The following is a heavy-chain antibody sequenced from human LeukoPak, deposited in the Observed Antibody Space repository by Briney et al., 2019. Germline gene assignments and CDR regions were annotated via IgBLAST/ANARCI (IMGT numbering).Heavy chain of an antibody. V-gene: IGHV4-39*07. CDR1: GGSISNSSYY. D-gene: IGHD2-8*01. CDR2: IYYSGST. J-gene: IGHJ3*02. Sequence: SETLSLTCTVSGGSISNSSYYWGWIRQPPGKGLEWIGSIYYSGSTYYNPSLKSRVTISVDTSRNQFSLKLSSVTAADTAVYYCADVQIGGDDAFDIWGQGTMVTVSS. CDR3: ADVQIGGDDAFDI.